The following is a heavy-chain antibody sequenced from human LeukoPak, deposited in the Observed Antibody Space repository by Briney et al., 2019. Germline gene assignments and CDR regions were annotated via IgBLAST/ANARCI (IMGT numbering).Heavy chain of an antibody. J-gene: IGHJ4*02. Sequence: ASVKVSCKASGYTFTGYYMHWVRQAPGQGLEWMGRINPNSGGTNYAQKFQGRVTMTTDTSTSTAYMELRSLRSDDTAVYYCARLPYGDYGPLGYWGQGTLVTVSS. CDR1: GYTFTGYY. CDR3: ARLPYGDYGPLGY. D-gene: IGHD4-17*01. V-gene: IGHV1-2*06. CDR2: INPNSGGT.